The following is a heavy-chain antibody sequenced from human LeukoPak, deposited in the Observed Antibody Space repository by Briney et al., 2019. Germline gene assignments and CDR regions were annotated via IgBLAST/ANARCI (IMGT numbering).Heavy chain of an antibody. CDR1: GGTFSSYA. CDR3: ARNVEMASLDY. Sequence: SVKVSCKASGGTFSSYAISLVRQAPGQGLEWMGRIIPIFGTANYAQKFQGRVTITTDESTSTAYMELSSLRSEDTAVYYCARNVEMASLDYWGQGTLVTVSS. CDR2: IIPIFGTA. D-gene: IGHD5-24*01. V-gene: IGHV1-69*05. J-gene: IGHJ4*02.